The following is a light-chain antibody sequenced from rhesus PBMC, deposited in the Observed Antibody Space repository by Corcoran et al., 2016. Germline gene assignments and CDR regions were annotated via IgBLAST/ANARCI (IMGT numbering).Light chain of an antibody. CDR1: QGISDH. Sequence: DIQMTQSPSSLSASVGDRVTITFRASQGISDHLNWYQQKPGKAPKRLIYAASSLESGVPSRFSGSGAVTHFTLTISGLQPEDSAAYYCLQAYSTPWTFGQGTKVEIK. J-gene: IGKJ1*01. V-gene: IGKV1-36*02. CDR3: LQAYSTPWT. CDR2: AAS.